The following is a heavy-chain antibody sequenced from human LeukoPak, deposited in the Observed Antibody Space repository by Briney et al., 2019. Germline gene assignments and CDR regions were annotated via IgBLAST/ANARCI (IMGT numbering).Heavy chain of an antibody. Sequence: PGGSLRLSCAASGFTFSSYAMSWVRQAPGKGLEWVSAISGSGGSTYYADSVKGRFTISRDNSKNTLYLQMNSLRAEDTAVYYCATPSAPVPSIHLQYGGNRGIPFDYWGQGTLVTVSS. CDR3: ATPSAPVPSIHLQYGGNRGIPFDY. D-gene: IGHD4-23*01. V-gene: IGHV3-23*01. CDR2: ISGSGGST. CDR1: GFTFSSYA. J-gene: IGHJ4*02.